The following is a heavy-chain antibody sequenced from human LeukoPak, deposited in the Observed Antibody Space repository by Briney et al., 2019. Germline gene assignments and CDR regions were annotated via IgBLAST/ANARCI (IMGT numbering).Heavy chain of an antibody. CDR1: GGSFSGYY. J-gene: IGHJ6*03. D-gene: IGHD3-22*01. CDR2: INHSGST. Sequence: SETLSLTCAVYGGSFSGYYWSWIRQPPGKGLEWIGEINHSGSTNYNPSLKSRVTISVDTSKNQFSLKLSSVTAADTAVYYCARLARHYDSSGYYFGGGGYYYYYMDVWGTGTTVTVSS. CDR3: ARLARHYDSSGYYFGGGGYYYYYMDV. V-gene: IGHV4-34*01.